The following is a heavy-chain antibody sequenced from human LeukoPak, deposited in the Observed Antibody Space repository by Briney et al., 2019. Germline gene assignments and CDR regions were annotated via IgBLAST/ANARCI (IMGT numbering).Heavy chain of an antibody. CDR1: VGSISITSYY. V-gene: IGHV4-39*01. J-gene: IGHJ6*03. CDR3: ARQISDYYYYYIDV. CDR2: IYNTDST. Sequence: SETLSLTCSVSVGSISITSYYWGWIRQPPGKGLGWIASIYNTDSTYYNPSLKSRVSISVDTSRNQCSLKLSSVTAADTAVYYCARQISDYYYYYIDVWGQGTTVTVSS. D-gene: IGHD3-10*01.